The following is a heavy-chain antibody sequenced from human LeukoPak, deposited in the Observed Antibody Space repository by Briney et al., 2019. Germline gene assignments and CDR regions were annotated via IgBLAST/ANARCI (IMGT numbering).Heavy chain of an antibody. V-gene: IGHV3-11*01. J-gene: IGHJ4*02. D-gene: IGHD3-16*01. CDR3: AKIPQVATYTVPNFDF. Sequence: PGGSLRLSCAASGFTFTTDYMSWIRQAPGTGLEWVSYISSSGSAIYYADSVKGRFTISRDNSKNTLYLQMNGLRVEDTAVYYCAKIPQVATYTVPNFDFWGQGTLVTVSS. CDR1: GFTFTTDY. CDR2: ISSSGSAI.